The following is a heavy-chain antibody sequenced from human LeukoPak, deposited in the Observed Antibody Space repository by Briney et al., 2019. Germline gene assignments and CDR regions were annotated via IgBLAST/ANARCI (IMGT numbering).Heavy chain of an antibody. J-gene: IGHJ4*02. Sequence: PSETLSLTCSVSGGSISSYYWSWIRQPPGKGLEWIGYIYYSGSTNCNPSLKSRVTISVDTSKNQFSLNLSSVTAADTAVYYCAREKRWLQLSYFDYWGQGTLVTVSS. V-gene: IGHV4-59*01. CDR1: GGSISSYY. CDR2: IYYSGST. CDR3: AREKRWLQLSYFDY. D-gene: IGHD5-24*01.